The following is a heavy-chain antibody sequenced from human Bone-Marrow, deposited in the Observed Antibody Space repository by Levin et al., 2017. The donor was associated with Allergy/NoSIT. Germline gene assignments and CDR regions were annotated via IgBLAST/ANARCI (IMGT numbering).Heavy chain of an antibody. CDR3: ATEGGSPGAYDAFDV. D-gene: IGHD1-26*01. Sequence: GGSLRLSCAASGFTFSTNGMHWVRQAPGKGLEWVALMSYDGTNKYYSESVKGRFTISRDNSKSTLFLQMNSLRPEDTALYYCATEGGSPGAYDAFDVWGQGTMVTVSS. V-gene: IGHV3-30*03. J-gene: IGHJ3*01. CDR2: MSYDGTNK. CDR1: GFTFSTNG.